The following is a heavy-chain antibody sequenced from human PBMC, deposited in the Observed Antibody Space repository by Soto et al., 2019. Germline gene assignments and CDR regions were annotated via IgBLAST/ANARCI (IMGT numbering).Heavy chain of an antibody. J-gene: IGHJ5*02. D-gene: IGHD3-10*01. Sequence: QVPLVQSGAEVKKPGSSVTVSCKASGGTFSSYAIHWVRQAPGQGLEWMGGIIPMYGPAKYAQRFQGRVTITADESTTTVYMELTSLTSHDTAVYYCARVTSMVRGVIDTWFDPWGHGTLVTVSS. V-gene: IGHV1-69*01. CDR1: GGTFSSYA. CDR3: ARVTSMVRGVIDTWFDP. CDR2: IIPMYGPA.